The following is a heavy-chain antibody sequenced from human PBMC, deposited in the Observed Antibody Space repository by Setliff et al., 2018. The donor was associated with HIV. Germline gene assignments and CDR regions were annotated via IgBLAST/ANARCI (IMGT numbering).Heavy chain of an antibody. CDR2: INWDGGST. V-gene: IGHV3-43D*03. D-gene: IGHD3-3*02. CDR3: ARSEDKRISVIRVGRGAMDV. J-gene: IGHJ6*02. CDR1: GFTFDDYA. Sequence: GGSLRLSCAASGFTFDDYAMLWVRQAPGKGLEWVSLINWDGGSTYYADSVKGRFTISRDNAKKTLYLQMNSLRAEDTAVYYCARSEDKRISVIRVGRGAMDVWGQGTTVTVSS.